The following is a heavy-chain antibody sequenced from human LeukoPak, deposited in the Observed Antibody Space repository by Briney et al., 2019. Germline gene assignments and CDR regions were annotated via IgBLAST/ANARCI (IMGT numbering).Heavy chain of an antibody. Sequence: SETLSLTCTVAGGSLSSSSYYWGWIRQPPGKGLEWIGSIYYSGSTYYNPSLKSRVTISVDTSKNQFSLKLSSVTAADTAVDYCARQGRGYSYGYYWGQGTLVTVSS. V-gene: IGHV4-39*01. CDR2: IYYSGST. CDR3: ARQGRGYSYGYY. CDR1: GGSLSSSSYY. J-gene: IGHJ4*02. D-gene: IGHD5-18*01.